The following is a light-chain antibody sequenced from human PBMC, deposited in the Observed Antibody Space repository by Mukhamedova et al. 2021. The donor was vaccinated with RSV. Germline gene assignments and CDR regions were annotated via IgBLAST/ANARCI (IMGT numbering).Light chain of an antibody. CDR3: LQHNNYPFT. V-gene: IGKV1-17*01. CDR2: AAS. Sequence: WYQRRVHGKAPKRLIYAASSLQSGVPSRFSGSGSGTEFTLTISSLQPEDFVTYYCLQHNNYPFTFGPGTKVDIK. J-gene: IGKJ3*01.